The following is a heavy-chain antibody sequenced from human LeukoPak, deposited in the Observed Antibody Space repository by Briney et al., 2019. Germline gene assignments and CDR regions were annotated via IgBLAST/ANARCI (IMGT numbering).Heavy chain of an antibody. V-gene: IGHV1-18*01. CDR2: ISAYNGNT. CDR3: AIDMYYDFWSGYYTGGM. Sequence: ASVKVSCKASGYTFTSYGTSWVRQAPGQGLEWMGWISAYNGNTNYAQKLQGRVTMTTDTSTSTAYMELRSLRSDDTAVYYCAIDMYYDFWSGYYTGGMWGQGTLVTVSS. J-gene: IGHJ4*02. D-gene: IGHD3-3*01. CDR1: GYTFTSYG.